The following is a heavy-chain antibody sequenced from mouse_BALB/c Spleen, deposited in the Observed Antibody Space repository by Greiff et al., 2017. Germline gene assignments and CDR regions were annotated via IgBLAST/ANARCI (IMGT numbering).Heavy chain of an antibody. V-gene: IGHV1-69*02. CDR3: TRGAYGYDGFAY. Sequence: QVHVKQPGAELVRPGASVKLSCKASGYTFTSYWINWVKQRPGQGLEWIGNIYPSDSYTNYNQKFKYKATLTVDKSSSTAYMQLSSPTSEDSAVYYCTRGAYGYDGFAYWGQGTLVTVSA. D-gene: IGHD2-2*01. CDR1: GYTFTSYW. J-gene: IGHJ3*01. CDR2: IYPSDSYT.